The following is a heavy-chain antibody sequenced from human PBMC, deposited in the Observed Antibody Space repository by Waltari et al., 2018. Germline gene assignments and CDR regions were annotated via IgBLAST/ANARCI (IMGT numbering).Heavy chain of an antibody. J-gene: IGHJ4*02. CDR2: IQQDGSGK. V-gene: IGHV3-7*03. Sequence: EVQLLESGGGLVQTGGSLRLSCAASGFTFSIYWMSWVRQAPGKGLEWVPNIQQDGSGKYYVDSVKGRFTISRDNAKNSLYLQMNSLRAEETAVYYCARAPSYYDFWSGYDYWGQGTLVTVSS. CDR1: GFTFSIYW. CDR3: ARAPSYYDFWSGYDY. D-gene: IGHD3-3*01.